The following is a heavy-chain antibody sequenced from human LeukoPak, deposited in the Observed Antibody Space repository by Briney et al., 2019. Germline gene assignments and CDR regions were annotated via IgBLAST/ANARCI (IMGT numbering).Heavy chain of an antibody. Sequence: GASVKVSCKASGYTFTSYYMYWVRQAPGQGLEWMGIINPSGGSTSYAQKFQGRVTMTRDTSTSTVYMELSSLRSEDTAVYYCARGFGSRVMVRGVKKGQYYYYYYMDVWGKGTTVTISS. V-gene: IGHV1-46*01. J-gene: IGHJ6*03. D-gene: IGHD3-10*01. CDR3: ARGFGSRVMVRGVKKGQYYYYYYMDV. CDR1: GYTFTSYY. CDR2: INPSGGST.